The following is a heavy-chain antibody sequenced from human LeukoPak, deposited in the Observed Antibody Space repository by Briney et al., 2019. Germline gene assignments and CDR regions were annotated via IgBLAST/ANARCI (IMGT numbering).Heavy chain of an antibody. CDR1: GYRFTSYW. CDR3: ARYSNYYHSSGYKYYFDF. J-gene: IGHJ4*02. D-gene: IGHD3-22*01. V-gene: IGHV5-51*01. Sequence: PGESLKISCKGSGYRFTSYWIGWVRQMPGKGLEWMGIIYPGDSDTTYSPSFQGQVTISADKSISTAYLQWSSLKASDTAMYYCARYSNYYHSSGYKYYFDFWGQGTLVTVSS. CDR2: IYPGDSDT.